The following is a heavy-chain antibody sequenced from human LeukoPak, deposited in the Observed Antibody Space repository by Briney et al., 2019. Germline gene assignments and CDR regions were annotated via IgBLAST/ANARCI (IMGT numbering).Heavy chain of an antibody. CDR2: ISGANGDT. Sequence: ASVKVSCKASGYTFTGYYMHWVRQAPGQGLEWMGWISGANGDTYYTRRFQGRFTITPDTSTNTAYMELRSLRSDDTALYYCARRSSDDAFDIWGQGTLVTVSS. CDR3: ARRSSDDAFDI. J-gene: IGHJ3*02. V-gene: IGHV1-18*04. CDR1: GYTFTGYY.